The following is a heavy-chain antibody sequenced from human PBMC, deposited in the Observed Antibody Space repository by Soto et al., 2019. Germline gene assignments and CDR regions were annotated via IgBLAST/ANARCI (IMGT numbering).Heavy chain of an antibody. CDR1: GDSVSSNSW. CDR2: IHHSGST. Sequence: QVQLQESGPRLVKPSGTLSLTCTVSGDSVSSNSWWSWVRQPPGKGLEWIGEIHHSGSTNYNSSLTSRFSISIDKSKNQFSLNLYSVTAADAAVFYCARAPRGYGMDVWGQGTTASVSS. CDR3: ARAPRGYGMDV. V-gene: IGHV4-4*02. J-gene: IGHJ6*02.